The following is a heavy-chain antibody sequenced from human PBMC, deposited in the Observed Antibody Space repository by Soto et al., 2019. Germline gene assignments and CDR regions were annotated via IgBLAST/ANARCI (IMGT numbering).Heavy chain of an antibody. D-gene: IGHD5-12*01. CDR2: ISAYNGNT. CDR3: ARVFGYIVATYDFFDF. J-gene: IGHJ4*02. Sequence: ASVKVSCKASGYTFTSYGISWVRQAPGQGLEWMGWISAYNGNTNYAQKLQGRVTMTTGTSTSTAYMELRSLRSDDTAVYYCARVFGYIVATYDFFDFWAQGTLVTVSS. V-gene: IGHV1-18*01. CDR1: GYTFTSYG.